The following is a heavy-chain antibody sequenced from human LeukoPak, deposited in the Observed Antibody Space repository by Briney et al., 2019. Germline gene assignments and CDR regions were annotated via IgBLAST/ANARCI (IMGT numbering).Heavy chain of an antibody. CDR1: GGSISSYY. D-gene: IGHD3-10*01. CDR3: ARDLVSGYYGSGSYSYYFDY. CDR2: IYYSGST. J-gene: IGHJ4*02. V-gene: IGHV4-59*12. Sequence: SETLSLTCTVSGGSISSYYWSWIRQPPGNGLEWIGYIYYSGSTNYNPSLKSRVTMSVDTSKNQFSLKLSSVTAADTAVYYCARDLVSGYYGSGSYSYYFDYWGQGTLVTVSS.